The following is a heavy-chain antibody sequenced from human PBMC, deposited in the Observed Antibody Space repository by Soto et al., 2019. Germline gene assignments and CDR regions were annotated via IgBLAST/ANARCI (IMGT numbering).Heavy chain of an antibody. CDR2: IISSSSTI. J-gene: IGHJ6*03. CDR3: ARAAYYYYYYMDV. CDR1: GFTFSTYS. V-gene: IGHV3-48*01. Sequence: GGSLRLSCAASGFTFSTYSMNWVRQAPGKGLEWVSYIISSSSTIYYADSVKGRFTISRDNAKNSLYLQMSSLRAEDTAVYYCARAAYYYYYYMDVWGKGTTVTVSS.